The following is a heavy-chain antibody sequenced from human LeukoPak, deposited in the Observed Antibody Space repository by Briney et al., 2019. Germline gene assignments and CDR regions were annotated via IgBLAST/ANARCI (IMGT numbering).Heavy chain of an antibody. Sequence: GGSLRLSCAASGFTFRIYAMNWVRQAPGKGLEWVSSIRGIDGSTYYADSVKGRFTISRDNSKNTVYLQMNSLRAEDTAVYYCAKVQMATIFPFDYWGQGTLVTVSS. D-gene: IGHD5-24*01. J-gene: IGHJ4*02. V-gene: IGHV3-23*01. CDR1: GFTFRIYA. CDR3: AKVQMATIFPFDY. CDR2: IRGIDGST.